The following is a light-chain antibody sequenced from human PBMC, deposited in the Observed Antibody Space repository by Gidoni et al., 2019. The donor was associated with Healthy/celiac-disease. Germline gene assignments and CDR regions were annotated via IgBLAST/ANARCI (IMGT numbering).Light chain of an antibody. CDR1: QSISSY. V-gene: IGKV1-39*01. J-gene: IGKJ1*01. Sequence: DIQITQSPSSLSASVGDRVTITCRASQSISSYLNWYQQKPGKAPKLLIYAASSLQSGVPSRCSGSGSGTDFTLTISSLQPEDFATYYCQQSYSTSWTFGQGTKVEIK. CDR2: AAS. CDR3: QQSYSTSWT.